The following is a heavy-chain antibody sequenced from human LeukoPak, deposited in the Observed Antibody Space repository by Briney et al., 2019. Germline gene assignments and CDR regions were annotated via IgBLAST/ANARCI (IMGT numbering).Heavy chain of an antibody. D-gene: IGHD3-10*01. J-gene: IGHJ5*02. CDR1: GLTFGDYA. CDR3: TRDVRVLLWFGESSWFDP. Sequence: PGGSLRLSCTASGLTFGDYAMSWVRQAPGKGLEWVGFIRSKAYGGTTEYAASVKGRFTISRDDSKSIAYLQMNSLKTEDTAVYYCTRDVRVLLWFGESSWFDPWGQGTLVTVSS. V-gene: IGHV3-49*04. CDR2: IRSKAYGGTT.